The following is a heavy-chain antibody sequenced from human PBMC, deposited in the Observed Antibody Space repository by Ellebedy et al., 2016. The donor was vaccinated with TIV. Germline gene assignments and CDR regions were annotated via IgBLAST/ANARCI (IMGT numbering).Heavy chain of an antibody. J-gene: IGHJ6*02. CDR2: MNTNSGHT. CDR1: GYTFTSYD. D-gene: IGHD5-18*01. V-gene: IGHV1-8*01. Sequence: AASVKVSCKASGYTFTSYDINWMRQATGQGLEWMAWMNTNSGHTGYAQKFQGRVTMTRNTSISTAYMELSSLRSEDTAVYYWARAWDTGIAPNYYYGMDVWGQGTTVTVSS. CDR3: ARAWDTGIAPNYYYGMDV.